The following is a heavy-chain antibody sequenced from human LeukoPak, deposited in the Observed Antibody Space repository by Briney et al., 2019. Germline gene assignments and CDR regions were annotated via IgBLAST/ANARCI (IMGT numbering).Heavy chain of an antibody. J-gene: IGHJ4*02. CDR3: AKMVAAIDY. CDR1: GIRISDYG. CDR2: ISGSGGST. D-gene: IGHD5-12*01. V-gene: IGHV3-23*01. Sequence: GGSLLLSCSASGIRISDYGMSWVRPAPGKGLEWVSAISGSGGSTYYADSVKGRFTISRDNSKNTLYLQMNSLRAEDTAAYYCAKMVAAIDYWGQGTLVTVSS.